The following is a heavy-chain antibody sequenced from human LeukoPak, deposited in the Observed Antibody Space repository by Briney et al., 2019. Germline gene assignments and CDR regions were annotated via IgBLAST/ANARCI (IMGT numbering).Heavy chain of an antibody. J-gene: IGHJ4*02. CDR3: AKRGTMVQGVIRRDY. Sequence: GGSLRLSCAASGLTFSSYAMSWVRQAPGKGLEWVSAISGSGGSTYYADSVKGRFTISRDNSKNTLYLQMNSLRAEDTAVYYCAKRGTMVQGVIRRDYWGQGTLVTVSS. V-gene: IGHV3-23*01. CDR2: ISGSGGST. D-gene: IGHD3-10*01. CDR1: GLTFSSYA.